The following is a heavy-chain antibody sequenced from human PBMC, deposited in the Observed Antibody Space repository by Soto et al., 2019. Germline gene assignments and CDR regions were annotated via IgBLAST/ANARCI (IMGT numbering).Heavy chain of an antibody. CDR1: GDSVSTNDAT. V-gene: IGHV6-1*01. J-gene: IGHJ5*01. CDR3: TRLIGNSWLDS. Sequence: QVQLQQSGPGLVRPSQTLSLTCATSGDSVSTNDATWDWIRQSPSRGLEWLGRTYYRSKWYNDYAESVKGRISINPDTFNNQLSLQLNSVTPDDTAVYYCTRLIGNSWLDSWGQGTLVTVSS. CDR2: TYYRSKWYN. D-gene: IGHD2-8*01.